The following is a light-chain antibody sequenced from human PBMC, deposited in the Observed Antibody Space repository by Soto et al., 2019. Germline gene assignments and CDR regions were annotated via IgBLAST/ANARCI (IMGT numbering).Light chain of an antibody. Sequence: MSQRPATLSASVGDIVTITCRASQTISSWLAWCQQKPGKAPKLLIYKASTLKSGVPSRFSGSGSGTEFTLTISILQPEDFAPYFCQQSDTTTVYSFGQGTKVDIK. CDR2: KAS. V-gene: IGKV1-5*03. CDR1: QTISSW. CDR3: QQSDTTTVYS. J-gene: IGKJ2*01.